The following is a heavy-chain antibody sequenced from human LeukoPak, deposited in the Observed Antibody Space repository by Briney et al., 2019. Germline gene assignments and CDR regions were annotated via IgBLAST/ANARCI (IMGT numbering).Heavy chain of an antibody. CDR1: GFTFADYG. CDR2: ISDTGGST. Sequence: GGSLSPARAASGFTFADYGMSWVRQAPGKGLEWVSTISDTGGSTYYADSVKGRFTISRDNSRNTLYLQMNSLRAEDTAVYYCAKDLSNRGCRFDYWGQGTLVTVSS. CDR3: AKDLSNRGCRFDY. D-gene: IGHD6-19*01. V-gene: IGHV3-23*01. J-gene: IGHJ4*02.